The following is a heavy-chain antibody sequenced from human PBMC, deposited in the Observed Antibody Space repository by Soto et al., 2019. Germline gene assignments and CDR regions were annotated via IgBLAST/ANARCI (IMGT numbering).Heavy chain of an antibody. J-gene: IGHJ4*02. Sequence: QVQLQESGPGLVKPSGTLSLTGAVSGVSISSSNWWSWVRQPPGKGLEWIGEIYHSGSTNYNPSLKSRVTISGDKSKNPFSLKLSSVTAADTAVYYCASSVGTSKMFDYWGQGTLVTVSS. V-gene: IGHV4-4*02. CDR2: IYHSGST. CDR3: ASSVGTSKMFDY. D-gene: IGHD1-1*01. CDR1: GVSISSSNW.